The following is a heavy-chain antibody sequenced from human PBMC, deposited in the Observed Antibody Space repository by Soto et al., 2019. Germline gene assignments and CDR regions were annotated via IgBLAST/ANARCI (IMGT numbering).Heavy chain of an antibody. D-gene: IGHD3-16*01. CDR2: INWNGGST. Sequence: GGSLRLSCAASGFTFDDYGMSWVRQAPGKGLEWVSGINWNGGSTGYADSVKGRFTISRDNAKNSLYLQMNSLRAEDTALYHCARRGLHYDYIWNEYYYYMDVWGKGTTVTVSS. CDR3: ARRGLHYDYIWNEYYYYMDV. V-gene: IGHV3-20*01. CDR1: GFTFDDYG. J-gene: IGHJ6*03.